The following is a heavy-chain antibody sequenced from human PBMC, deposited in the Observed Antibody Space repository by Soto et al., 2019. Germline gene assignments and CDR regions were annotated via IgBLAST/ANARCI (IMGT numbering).Heavy chain of an antibody. J-gene: IGHJ4*02. CDR3: AKDTGPN. V-gene: IGHV3-9*01. Sequence: GGSLRLSCAASGFTFDDYAMHWVRQVPGKGLEWVSGISWNSGDIGYADSVKGRFTISRDNAKNSLYLQMNSLRAEDTAFYYCAKDTGPNWGQGTLVTVSS. CDR2: ISWNSGDI. CDR1: GFTFDDYA.